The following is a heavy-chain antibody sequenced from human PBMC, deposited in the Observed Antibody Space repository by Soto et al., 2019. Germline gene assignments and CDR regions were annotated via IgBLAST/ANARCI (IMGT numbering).Heavy chain of an antibody. Sequence: GGSLRLSCAASGFTFSSYAMSWVRQAPGKGLEWVSAISGSGGSTYYADSVKGRFTISRDNSKNTLYLQMNSLRAEDTAVYYCAKGLRNDYGDFEAFDIWGQGTMVTVSS. J-gene: IGHJ3*02. CDR3: AKGLRNDYGDFEAFDI. D-gene: IGHD4-17*01. V-gene: IGHV3-23*01. CDR1: GFTFSSYA. CDR2: ISGSGGST.